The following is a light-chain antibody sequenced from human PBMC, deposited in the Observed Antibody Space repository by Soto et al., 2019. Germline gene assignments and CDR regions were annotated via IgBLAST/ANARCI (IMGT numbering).Light chain of an antibody. J-gene: IGKJ5*01. CDR3: QQRSNWPPIT. CDR1: QSVSSY. Sequence: EIVLTQSPATLSLYPGERATFSCRASQSVSSYLAWYQQKPGQAPRLLIYDASNRATGIPARFSGSGSGTDFTLTISSLEPEDFAVYYCQQRSNWPPITFGQGTRLEIK. CDR2: DAS. V-gene: IGKV3-11*01.